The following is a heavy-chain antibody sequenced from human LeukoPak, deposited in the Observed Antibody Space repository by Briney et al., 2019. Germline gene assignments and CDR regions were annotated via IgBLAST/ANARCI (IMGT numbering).Heavy chain of an antibody. CDR3: ARQGYSGYDYFAY. D-gene: IGHD5-12*01. CDR2: VSYSGST. V-gene: IGHV4-59*08. CDR1: GGSISSYY. J-gene: IGHJ4*02. Sequence: SETLSLTCTVSGGSISSYYWSWIRQPPGEGLEWIGYVSYSGSTNSNPSLKSRVTISVDTSKNQFSLKLSSVTAADTAVYYCARQGYSGYDYFAYCGQGTLVTISS.